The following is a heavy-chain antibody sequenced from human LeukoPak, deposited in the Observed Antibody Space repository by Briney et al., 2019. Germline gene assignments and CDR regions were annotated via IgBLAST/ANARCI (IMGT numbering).Heavy chain of an antibody. J-gene: IGHJ4*02. CDR1: GGSISSGGYY. Sequence: SETLSLTCTVSGGSISSGGYYWSWIRQHPGKGLEWIGYIYYSGSTYYNPSLKSRVTISVDTSKNQFSLKLSSVTAADTAVYYCARGSTEYDSSGYYEWGQGTLVTVSS. D-gene: IGHD3-22*01. V-gene: IGHV4-31*03. CDR2: IYYSGST. CDR3: ARGSTEYDSSGYYE.